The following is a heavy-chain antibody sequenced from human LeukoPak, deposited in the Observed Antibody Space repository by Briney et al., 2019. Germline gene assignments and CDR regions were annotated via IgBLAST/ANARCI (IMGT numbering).Heavy chain of an antibody. D-gene: IGHD6-19*01. J-gene: IGHJ4*02. CDR2: MYYSGST. CDR3: ARKVAGTWSFDY. Sequence: SETLSLTCTVSGGSISSYSWNWIRQPPGKGLEWIGYMYYSGSTNYNPCPKSRVTISVDTSKNQFSLKLSSVTTADTAVYYCARKVAGTWSFDYWGQGTLVTVSS. V-gene: IGHV4-59*01. CDR1: GGSISSYS.